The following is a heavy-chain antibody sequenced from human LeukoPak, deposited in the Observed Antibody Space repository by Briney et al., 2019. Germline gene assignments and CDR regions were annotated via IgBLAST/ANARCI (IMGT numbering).Heavy chain of an antibody. V-gene: IGHV4-59*12. Sequence: SSETLSLTCTVSGGSISPYYWGWIRQPPGKGLEWIGYISYSGDTNYTPSLKSRVTISVDTSKNQFSLKLSSVTAADTAVYYWGGENPYYYYNRDVGGKGTPVTVSS. CDR2: ISYSGDT. CDR3: GGENPYYYYNRDV. CDR1: GGSISPYY. J-gene: IGHJ6*03.